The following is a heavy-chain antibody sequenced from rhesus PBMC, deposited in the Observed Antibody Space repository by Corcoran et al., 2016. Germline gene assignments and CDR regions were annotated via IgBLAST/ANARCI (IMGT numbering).Heavy chain of an antibody. CDR3: ARDLWDSYGLDS. CDR1: GGSISDSSY. D-gene: IGHD1-44*01. Sequence: QVQLQESGPGLVKPSETLSLTCAVSGGSISDSSYWNWLSHPPGKGLEGIGDIYGSSGSTYYNPSLKSRVTISKDTSKNQFSLKLSSVTAADTAVYYCARDLWDSYGLDSWGQGVVVTVSS. V-gene: IGHV4S7*01. J-gene: IGHJ6*01. CDR2: IYGSSGST.